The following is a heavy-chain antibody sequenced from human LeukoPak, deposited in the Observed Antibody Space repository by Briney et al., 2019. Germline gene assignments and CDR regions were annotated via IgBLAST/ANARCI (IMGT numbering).Heavy chain of an antibody. V-gene: IGHV1-18*01. CDR3: ARDHYYDSSGRF. J-gene: IGHJ1*01. CDR2: ISAYNGNT. D-gene: IGHD3-22*01. CDR1: GYTFTSYG. Sequence: ASVKVSCKASGYTFTSYGISWVRQASGQGLEWMGWISAYNGNTNYAQKLQGRVTMTTDTSTSTAYMELRSLRSDDTAVYYCARDHYYDSSGRFWGQGSLVTVSS.